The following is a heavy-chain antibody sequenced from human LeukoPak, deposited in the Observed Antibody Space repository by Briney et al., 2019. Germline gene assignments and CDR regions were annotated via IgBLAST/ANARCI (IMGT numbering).Heavy chain of an antibody. J-gene: IGHJ4*02. Sequence: PGGSLRLSCAASGFTVSSNFLSWVRQPPGKGLEWVSDIYSGGSTYYADSVKGRFTISRDNSKNTLYLQMNSLRAEDTAVYYCAKNQGQWLVPVDYWGQGTLVTVSS. CDR2: IYSGGST. V-gene: IGHV3-53*01. D-gene: IGHD6-19*01. CDR1: GFTVSSNF. CDR3: AKNQGQWLVPVDY.